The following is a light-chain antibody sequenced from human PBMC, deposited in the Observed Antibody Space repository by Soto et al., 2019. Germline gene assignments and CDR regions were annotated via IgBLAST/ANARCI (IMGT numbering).Light chain of an antibody. J-gene: IGKJ2*01. CDR1: QTINTF. V-gene: IGKV1-39*01. CDR3: QQSFSVPLFA. CDR2: AAS. Sequence: DIQMTQSPSSLSASVGDRVTITCRASQTINTFLNWYQQKPGTAPKLLISAASTLQHDVPPRFSGGGSGIDFTLTINNLQPEDFATYYCQQSFSVPLFAFGLGTKLEVK.